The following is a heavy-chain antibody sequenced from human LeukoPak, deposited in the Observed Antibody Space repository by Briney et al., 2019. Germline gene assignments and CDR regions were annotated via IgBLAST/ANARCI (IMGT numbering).Heavy chain of an antibody. D-gene: IGHD1-26*01. CDR1: GGSISSYY. J-gene: IGHJ3*02. Sequence: SETLSLTCNVSGGSISSYYWSWIRQPPGKGLEWIGYMYYSGNTNCNPSLKSRVTTSVDSSKNQFSLKLSSVTAADTAVYYCARHTLVGARNAFDIWGQGTMVTVSS. CDR2: MYYSGNT. V-gene: IGHV4-59*08. CDR3: ARHTLVGARNAFDI.